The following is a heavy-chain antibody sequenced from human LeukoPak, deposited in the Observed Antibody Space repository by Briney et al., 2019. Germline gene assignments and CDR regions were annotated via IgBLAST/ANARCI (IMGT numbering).Heavy chain of an antibody. CDR2: ITPHNGGT. V-gene: IGHV1-2*02. CDR1: GYTFTGYY. Sequence: GASVKVSCKASGYTFTGYYIHWVRQAPGQGLEWMGWITPHNGGTNYAQKFQGRVTMTRDKSINTAYMELSSLRSDDTAVYYCSRENYYYEYWGQGTLVTVSS. D-gene: IGHD1-7*01. CDR3: SRENYYYEY. J-gene: IGHJ4*02.